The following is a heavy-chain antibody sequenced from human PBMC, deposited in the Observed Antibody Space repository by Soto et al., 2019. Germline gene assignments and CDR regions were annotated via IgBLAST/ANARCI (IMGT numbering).Heavy chain of an antibody. D-gene: IGHD3-3*01. J-gene: IGHJ6*02. V-gene: IGHV3-30*18. Sequence: QVQLVESGGGVVQPGRSLRLSCAASGFTFSSYGMHWVRQAPGKGLEWVAVISYDGSNKYYADSVKGRFTISRDNSKNTLYLQMNSLRAEDTAVYYCAKERNYDFWSGYYPYYYYGMDVWGQGTTVTVSS. CDR2: ISYDGSNK. CDR1: GFTFSSYG. CDR3: AKERNYDFWSGYYPYYYYGMDV.